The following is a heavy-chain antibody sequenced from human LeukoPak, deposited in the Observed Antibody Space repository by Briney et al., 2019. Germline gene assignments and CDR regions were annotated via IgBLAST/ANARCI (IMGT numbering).Heavy chain of an antibody. Sequence: SETLSLTCAVYGGSFSGYYWSWIRQPPGKGLEWIGEINHSGSTSYNPSLKSRVTISVDTSKNQFSLKLSSVTAADTAVYYCARARRGTRAPDRWGQGTLVTVSS. CDR3: ARARRGTRAPDR. J-gene: IGHJ4*02. CDR1: GGSFSGYY. V-gene: IGHV4-34*01. CDR2: INHSGST. D-gene: IGHD3-16*01.